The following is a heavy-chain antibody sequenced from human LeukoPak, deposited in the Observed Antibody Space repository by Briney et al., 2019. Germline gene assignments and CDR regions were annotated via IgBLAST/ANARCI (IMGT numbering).Heavy chain of an antibody. V-gene: IGHV2-5*02. D-gene: IGHD3-16*02. CDR1: GDPLSTSEVG. Sequence: YGPTLVKPTQTLTLPCNFSGDPLSTSEVGVGWIRQPPEKALEWLALIYWDDDKRYSPSLESRLTITKHTTKNQVVLTMTNMVPVDTATYYCAHSGYDYIWGSYHSMDTFDYWGQGTLVTVSS. J-gene: IGHJ4*02. CDR3: AHSGYDYIWGSYHSMDTFDY. CDR2: IYWDDDK.